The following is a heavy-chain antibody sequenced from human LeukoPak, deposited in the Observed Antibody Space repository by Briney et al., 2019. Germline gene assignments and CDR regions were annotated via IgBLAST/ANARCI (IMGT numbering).Heavy chain of an antibody. D-gene: IGHD3-22*01. CDR1: GGTFSSYA. CDR3: ARGDYDSSGYYRGYFDY. Sequence: ASVKVSCKASGGTFSSYAISWVRQAPGQGLEWMGGIIPIFGTANYAQKFQGRVTITADESTSTAYMELSSLRSEDTAVYYCARGDYDSSGYYRGYFDYWGQGTLVTVSP. J-gene: IGHJ4*02. CDR2: IIPIFGTA. V-gene: IGHV1-69*13.